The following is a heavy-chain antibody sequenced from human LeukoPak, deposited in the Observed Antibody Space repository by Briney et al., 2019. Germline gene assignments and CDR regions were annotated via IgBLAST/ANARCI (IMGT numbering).Heavy chain of an antibody. Sequence: GGSLRLSCEASGFSFSTSWMHWVRQAPGKGLEWVSLISWDGGSTYYADSVKGRFTISRDNSKNSLYLQMNSLRTEDTALYYCAKGTTYYYDSSGYPRNASDIWGQGTMVTVSS. D-gene: IGHD3-22*01. J-gene: IGHJ3*02. CDR1: GFSFSTSW. CDR3: AKGTTYYYDSSGYPRNASDI. V-gene: IGHV3-43*01. CDR2: ISWDGGST.